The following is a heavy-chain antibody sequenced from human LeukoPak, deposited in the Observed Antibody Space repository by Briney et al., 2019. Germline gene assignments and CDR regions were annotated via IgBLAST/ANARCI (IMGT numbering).Heavy chain of an antibody. V-gene: IGHV3-53*01. D-gene: IGHD5-24*01. J-gene: IGHJ3*02. CDR1: GFTVSNSY. CDR2: IYTGGST. Sequence: GGSLRLSCAASGFTVSNSYMSWVRQAPGKGLEFASIIYTGGSTHYVDSVKGRFSISRDNYKNTQYIQMNSLRGEDTAVYYCVKAQSQGAFDIWGQGTMVTVSS. CDR3: VKAQSQGAFDI.